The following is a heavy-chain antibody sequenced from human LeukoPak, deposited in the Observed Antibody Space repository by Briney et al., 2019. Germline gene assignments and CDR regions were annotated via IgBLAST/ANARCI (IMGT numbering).Heavy chain of an antibody. CDR1: GYTFTSYD. D-gene: IGHD2-2*02. CDR2: VNPNSGNT. CDR3: ARGHSEYCSSTSCYTRADYYYMDV. V-gene: IGHV1-8*01. J-gene: IGHJ6*03. Sequence: ASVKVSCKASGYTFTSYDINWVRQATGQGLEWMGWVNPNSGNTGYAQKFQGRVTMTRNTSISTAYMELSSLRSEDTAVYYCARGHSEYCSSTSCYTRADYYYMDVWGKGTTVTVSS.